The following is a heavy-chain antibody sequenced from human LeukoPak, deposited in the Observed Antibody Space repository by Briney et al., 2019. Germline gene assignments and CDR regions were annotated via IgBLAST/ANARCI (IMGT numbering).Heavy chain of an antibody. CDR3: SRHVEGAVAAYFVY. CDR1: GRSISSSSYY. Sequence: SETLSLTCTVSGRSISSSSYYWGWLRQPPGKRLEWIVSIYYSRSTYYHPSLKSPFTISVNTSKNPFSLTLSPMTAAATALYYCSRHVEGAVAAYFVYWGEGTLVSVSS. V-gene: IGHV4-39*01. D-gene: IGHD6-19*01. CDR2: IYYSRST. J-gene: IGHJ4*02.